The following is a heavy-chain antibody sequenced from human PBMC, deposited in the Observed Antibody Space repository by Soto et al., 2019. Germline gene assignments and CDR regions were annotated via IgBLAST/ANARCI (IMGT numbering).Heavy chain of an antibody. CDR2: SIPIFGTA. Sequence: QVQLVQSGAEVKKPGSSVKVSCKASGGTFSSYTISWVRQAPGQGLEWMGGSIPIFGTANYAKKFQGRVTITADESTSTAYMGLSSMRAEDTAGYYCAREGGRGGRVYGGAFDRWGQGTMVTGSS. CDR1: GGTFSSYT. J-gene: IGHJ3*01. CDR3: AREGGRGGRVYGGAFDR. D-gene: IGHD2-8*01. V-gene: IGHV1-69*01.